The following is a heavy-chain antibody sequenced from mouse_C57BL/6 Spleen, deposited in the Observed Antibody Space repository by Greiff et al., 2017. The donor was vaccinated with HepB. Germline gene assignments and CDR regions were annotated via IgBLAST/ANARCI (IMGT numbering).Heavy chain of an antibody. Sequence: QVQLQQPGAELVMPGASVKLSCKASGYTFTSYWMHWVKQRPGQGLEWIGEIDPSDSYTNYNQKFKGKSTLTVDKSSSTAYMQLSSLTSEDSAVYYCARSGLTGDYYYAMDYWGQGTSVTVSS. CDR3: ARSGLTGDYYYAMDY. CDR2: IDPSDSYT. CDR1: GYTFTSYW. V-gene: IGHV1-69*01. J-gene: IGHJ4*01. D-gene: IGHD4-1*01.